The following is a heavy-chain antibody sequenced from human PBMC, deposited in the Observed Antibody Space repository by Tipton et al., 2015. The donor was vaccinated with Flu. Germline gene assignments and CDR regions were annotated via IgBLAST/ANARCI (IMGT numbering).Heavy chain of an antibody. V-gene: IGHV4-59*01. J-gene: IGHJ2*01. D-gene: IGHD6-13*01. CDR3: ARVSSSSSWSQDWYFDL. CDR2: IYYSGST. CDR1: GGSISSYY. Sequence: LRLSCTVSGGSISSYYWSWIRQPPGKGLEWIGYIYYSGSTNYNPSLKSRVTISVDTSKNQFSLKLSSVTAADTAVYYCARVSSSSSWSQDWYFDLWGHGTLVTVSS.